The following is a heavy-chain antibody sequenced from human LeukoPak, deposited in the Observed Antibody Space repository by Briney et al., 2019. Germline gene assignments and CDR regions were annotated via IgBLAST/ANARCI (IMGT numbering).Heavy chain of an antibody. D-gene: IGHD3-3*01. CDR2: ISGSGGST. Sequence: GGSLRLSCAASGFTFSSYAMSWVRQAPGKGLEWVSAISGSGGSTYYADSVKGRFTISRDNSKNTLYLQMNSLRAEDTAVYYCAKDEAPALYYDFWSGYESPRYFDYWGQGTLVTVSS. V-gene: IGHV3-23*01. CDR3: AKDEAPALYYDFWSGYESPRYFDY. J-gene: IGHJ4*02. CDR1: GFTFSSYA.